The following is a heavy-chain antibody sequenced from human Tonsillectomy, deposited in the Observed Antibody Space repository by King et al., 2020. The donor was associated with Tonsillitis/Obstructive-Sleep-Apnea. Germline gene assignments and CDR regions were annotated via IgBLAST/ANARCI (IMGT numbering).Heavy chain of an antibody. D-gene: IGHD6-13*01. J-gene: IGHJ4*02. CDR1: GGSITSSSYY. CDR2: MYYSGST. Sequence: QLQESGPGLVKPSETLSLTCTVSGGTVSGGSITSSSYYWGWIRQPPGKGLEWIGSMYYSGSTYYNPSLKSRVTISVDTSKNQFSLKLSSVTAADTAVYYCARHKCIAVAGYFEYWGQGTLVTVSS. V-gene: IGHV4-39*01. CDR3: ARHKCIAVAGYFEY.